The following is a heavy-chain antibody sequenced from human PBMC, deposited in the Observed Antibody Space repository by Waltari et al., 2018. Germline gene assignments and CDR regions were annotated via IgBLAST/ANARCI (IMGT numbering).Heavy chain of an antibody. CDR2: IKQDGSEK. D-gene: IGHD1-1*01. V-gene: IGHV3-7*01. J-gene: IGHJ4*02. Sequence: EVQLVESGGGLVQPGGSLRLSCAAAGFTLSSYWMSWVRQAPGKGLEWVANIKQDGSEKYYVDSVKGRFTISRDNAKNSLYLQMNSLRAEDTAVYYCARMTTGLFDYWGQGTLVTVSS. CDR3: ARMTTGLFDY. CDR1: GFTLSSYW.